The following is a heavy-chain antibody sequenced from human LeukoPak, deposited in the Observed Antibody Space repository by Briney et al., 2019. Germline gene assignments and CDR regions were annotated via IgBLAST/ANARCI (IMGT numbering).Heavy chain of an antibody. V-gene: IGHV3-23*01. Sequence: GGSLRLSCAASGFTFSSYAMSWVRQAPGKGLEWVSAISGSGGSTYYADSVKGRFTISRDNSKNTLYLQMDSLRAEDTAVYYCAKSGHYYDSSGYYTGPDYWGQGTLVTVSS. CDR1: GFTFSSYA. CDR2: ISGSGGST. J-gene: IGHJ4*02. CDR3: AKSGHYYDSSGYYTGPDY. D-gene: IGHD3-22*01.